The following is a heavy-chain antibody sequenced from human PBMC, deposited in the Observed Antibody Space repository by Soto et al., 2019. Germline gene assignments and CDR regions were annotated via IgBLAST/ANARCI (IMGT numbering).Heavy chain of an antibody. CDR2: ISSSSSYI. V-gene: IGHV3-21*01. D-gene: IGHD4-4*01. CDR3: AREDYSNFDY. CDR1: GFTFSIYS. Sequence: GSLRLSCAASGFTFSIYSMNWVRQAPGKGLEWVSSISSSSSYIYSADSVKGRFTISRDNAKNSLYLQMNSLRAEDTAVYYCAREDYSNFDYWGQGTLVTVSS. J-gene: IGHJ4*02.